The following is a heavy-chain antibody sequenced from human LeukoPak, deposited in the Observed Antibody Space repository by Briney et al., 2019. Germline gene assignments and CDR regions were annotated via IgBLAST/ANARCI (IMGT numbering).Heavy chain of an antibody. J-gene: IGHJ4*02. CDR3: AKDGGTTSFDY. CDR1: GFTFSSYG. Sequence: GGSLRLSCAASGFTFSSYGMHWVRQAPGKGLEWVAVIWYDESNKYYADSVKGRFTISRDNSKNTLYLQMNSLRAEDTAVYYCAKDGGTTSFDYWGQGTLVTVSS. V-gene: IGHV3-30*02. D-gene: IGHD1-1*01. CDR2: IWYDESNK.